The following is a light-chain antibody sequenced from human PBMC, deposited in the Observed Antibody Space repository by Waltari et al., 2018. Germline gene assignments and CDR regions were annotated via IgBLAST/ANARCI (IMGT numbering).Light chain of an antibody. Sequence: DIVMTQSPDSLAVSLGERATINCKSSQSVLYSSNNKNYLAWYQQKPGQPPKLLIYWASTRESGVPDRFSGSGSGTDFTLTINSLQAEDVAVYYCQQYLSTPPTFDQGP. CDR1: QSVLYSSNNKNY. J-gene: IGKJ1*01. CDR3: QQYLSTPPT. CDR2: WAS. V-gene: IGKV4-1*01.